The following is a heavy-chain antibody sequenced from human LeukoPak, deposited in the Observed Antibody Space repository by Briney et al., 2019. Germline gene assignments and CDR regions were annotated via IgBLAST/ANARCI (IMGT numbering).Heavy chain of an antibody. CDR1: GFTFSSYA. Sequence: GGSLRLSCAASGFTFSSYAMSWVRQAPGKGLEWVSAISGSGGSTYYADSVKGRFTISRDNSKNTLYLQMNSLRAEDTAVYYYAKDRWNYGTFDYWGQGTLVTVSS. V-gene: IGHV3-23*01. D-gene: IGHD1-7*01. CDR3: AKDRWNYGTFDY. CDR2: ISGSGGST. J-gene: IGHJ4*02.